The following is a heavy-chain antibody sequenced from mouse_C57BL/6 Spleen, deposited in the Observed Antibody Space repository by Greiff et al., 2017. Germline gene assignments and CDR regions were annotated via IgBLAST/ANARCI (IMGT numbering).Heavy chain of an antibody. D-gene: IGHD2-1*01. J-gene: IGHJ4*01. Sequence: QVQLQQPGAELVKPGASVKMSCKASGYTFTSYWITWVKQRPGQGLEWIGDIYPGSGSTNYNETFKSKATLTVDTSASTAYMQLSSLTSEDSAVYYCARRYYGNYDAMDDWGQGTSGTVSS. CDR1: GYTFTSYW. CDR2: IYPGSGST. CDR3: ARRYYGNYDAMDD. V-gene: IGHV1-55*01.